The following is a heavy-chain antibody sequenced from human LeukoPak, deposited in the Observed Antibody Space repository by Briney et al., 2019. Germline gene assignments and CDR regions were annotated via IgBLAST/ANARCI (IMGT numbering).Heavy chain of an antibody. CDR3: ATRGHSSSWYYFDY. V-gene: IGHV3-11*03. D-gene: IGHD6-13*01. CDR1: GFTFSDYY. J-gene: IGHJ4*02. CDR2: ISGSSSYT. Sequence: GGSLGLSCAASGFTFSDYYMNWIRQAPGKGLEWVSYISGSSSYTNYVDSVKGRFTISRDNAKNSLYLQMNSLRAEDTAVYYCATRGHSSSWYYFDYWGQGTLVTVSS.